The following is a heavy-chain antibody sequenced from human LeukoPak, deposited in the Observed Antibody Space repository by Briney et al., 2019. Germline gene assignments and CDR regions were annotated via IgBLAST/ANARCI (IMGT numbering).Heavy chain of an antibody. CDR1: GFTVSSNY. CDR2: IYSGGST. J-gene: IGHJ6*02. V-gene: IGHV3-66*01. Sequence: GGSLRLSCAASGFTVSSNYMGWVRQAPGKGLEWVSLIYSGGSTYYADSVKGRFTISRDNSKNTLYLQMKSLRAEDTAVYYCASRDKGYYYGMDVWGQGTTVTVSS. CDR3: ASRDKGYYYGMDV. D-gene: IGHD5-24*01.